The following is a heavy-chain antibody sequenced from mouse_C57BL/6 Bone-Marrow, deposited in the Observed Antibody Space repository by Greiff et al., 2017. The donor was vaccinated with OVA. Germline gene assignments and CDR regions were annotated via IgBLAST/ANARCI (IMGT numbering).Heavy chain of an antibody. J-gene: IGHJ2*01. V-gene: IGHV1-69*01. CDR2: IDPSDSYT. CDR3: ARRDYYGSSQYYFDY. CDR1: GYTFTSYW. D-gene: IGHD1-1*01. Sequence: VQLKQPGAELVMPGASVKLSCKASGYTFTSYWMHWVKQRPGPGLEWIGEIDPSDSYTNYNQKFKGKSTLTVDKSSSTAYMQLSSLTSEDSAVYYCARRDYYGSSQYYFDYWGQGTTLTVSS.